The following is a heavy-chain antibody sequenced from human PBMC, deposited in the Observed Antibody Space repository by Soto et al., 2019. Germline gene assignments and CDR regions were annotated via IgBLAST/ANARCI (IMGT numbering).Heavy chain of an antibody. Sequence: GGSLRLSCAASGFTFSSHWMSWVRQAPGKGLEWVANIKQDGSEKYYVDTVKGRFTISRDNAKNSLYLQMNSLRAEDTAVYYCARDGNIVVVTATEGHADYWGQGTLVTVSS. D-gene: IGHD2-21*02. J-gene: IGHJ4*02. CDR3: ARDGNIVVVTATEGHADY. CDR2: IKQDGSEK. CDR1: GFTFSSHW. V-gene: IGHV3-7*05.